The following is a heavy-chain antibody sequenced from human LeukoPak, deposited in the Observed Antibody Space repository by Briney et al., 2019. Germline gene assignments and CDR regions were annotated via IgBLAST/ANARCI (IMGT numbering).Heavy chain of an antibody. D-gene: IGHD5-18*01. CDR3: ASGMGYNYGYGDY. Sequence: GGSLRLSCAVSGFTFSSYGMHWVRQAPGKGLEWVALIWYDGINNYYADSVKGRFTISRDNSKNTLYLQMNSLRAEDTAVYYCASGMGYNYGYGDYWGQGTLVTVSS. CDR2: IWYDGINN. J-gene: IGHJ4*02. V-gene: IGHV3-33*01. CDR1: GFTFSSYG.